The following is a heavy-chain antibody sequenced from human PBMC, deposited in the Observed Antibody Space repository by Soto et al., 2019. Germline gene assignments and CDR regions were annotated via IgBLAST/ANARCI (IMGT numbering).Heavy chain of an antibody. V-gene: IGHV3-7*03. CDR1: GFTFSNYW. CDR3: ARGTRNPGLDN. J-gene: IGHJ4*02. CDR2: IKEDGSKQ. Sequence: PGGSLRLSCAASGFTFSNYWMNWVRQAPGKGLEWVGNIKEDGSKQGYVDSVRGRFTISRDNAKNSLYLQINSLRAEDTAVYYCARGTRNPGLDNWSQGILVTVSA. D-gene: IGHD1-7*01.